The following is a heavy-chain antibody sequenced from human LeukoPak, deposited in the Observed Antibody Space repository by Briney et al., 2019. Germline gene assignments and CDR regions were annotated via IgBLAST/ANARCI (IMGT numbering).Heavy chain of an antibody. Sequence: GGSLRLSCAASGFTFSSYGMHWVRQAPGKGLEWVAFVRYDGSDKSYADSVKGRFTISRDNSKNTLYLQMNSLRAEDTAVYYCAKVYYDFWSGPHDDPWGQGTLVTVSS. V-gene: IGHV3-30*02. J-gene: IGHJ5*02. D-gene: IGHD3-3*01. CDR1: GFTFSSYG. CDR2: VRYDGSDK. CDR3: AKVYYDFWSGPHDDP.